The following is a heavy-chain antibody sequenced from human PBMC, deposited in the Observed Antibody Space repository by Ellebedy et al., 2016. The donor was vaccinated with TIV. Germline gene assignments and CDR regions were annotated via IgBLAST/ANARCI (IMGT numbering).Heavy chain of an antibody. CDR1: GSTVSYTY. Sequence: GGSLRLSCAASGSTVSYTYMSWVRQAPGKGLEWVSVIQTGGDTYYADSVKGRFTISRDSSKNTLYLQMDSLRAEDTAVYYCARRISGTYGDDALDIWGQGTMVTVSS. CDR3: ARRISGTYGDDALDI. V-gene: IGHV3-53*01. J-gene: IGHJ3*02. CDR2: IQTGGDT. D-gene: IGHD1-20*01.